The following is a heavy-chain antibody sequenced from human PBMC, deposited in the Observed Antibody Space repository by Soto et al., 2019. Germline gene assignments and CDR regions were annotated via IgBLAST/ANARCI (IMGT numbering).Heavy chain of an antibody. CDR3: ARVHVMVVAGSTFDY. Sequence: PGESLKISCKGSGYSFTSYWIGWVRQMPGKGLEWMGIIYPGDSDTRYSPSFQGQVTISADKSISTAYLQWSSLKASDTAMYYFARVHVMVVAGSTFDYWGHGTLVTVSS. D-gene: IGHD6-19*01. J-gene: IGHJ4*01. CDR1: GYSFTSYW. CDR2: IYPGDSDT. V-gene: IGHV5-51*01.